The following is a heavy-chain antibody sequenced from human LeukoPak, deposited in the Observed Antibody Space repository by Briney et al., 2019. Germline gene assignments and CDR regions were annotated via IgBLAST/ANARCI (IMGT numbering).Heavy chain of an antibody. CDR1: GDSISSYS. Sequence: SETLSLTCSVSGDSISSYSWSWIRQPPGKGLEWIGYIHYRESTHYNPPLKSRVTISADPSKHPLSLSLRSVTAADTAVYYSARGQGSGSSWAFDSWGQGTLVTVSS. CDR3: ARGQGSGSSWAFDS. V-gene: IGHV4-59*01. CDR2: IHYREST. D-gene: IGHD1-26*01. J-gene: IGHJ4*02.